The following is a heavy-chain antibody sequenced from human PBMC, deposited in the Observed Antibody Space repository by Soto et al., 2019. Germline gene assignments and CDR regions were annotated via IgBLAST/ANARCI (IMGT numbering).Heavy chain of an antibody. CDR1: GFTFSSYA. CDR2: MSDSAGNT. Sequence: EVQLLESGGGLVQPGGSLRLSCAASGFTFSSYAMSWVRQAPGKGLEWVSAMSDSAGNTYYADSVKGRFTISRDNSKNTLYLQMNSLRAEDTAVYYCAKSRTTSSYYFDYWGQGTLVTVSS. V-gene: IGHV3-23*01. CDR3: AKSRTTSSYYFDY. J-gene: IGHJ4*02. D-gene: IGHD6-6*01.